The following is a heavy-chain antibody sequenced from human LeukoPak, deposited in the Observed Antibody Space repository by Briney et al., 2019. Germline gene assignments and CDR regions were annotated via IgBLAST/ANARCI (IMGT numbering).Heavy chain of an antibody. CDR1: GYTFTSYD. Sequence: GASVKVSCKASGYTFTSYDINWVRQATGQGLEGMGWMNPNSGNTGYAQKFQGRVTMTRNTSISTAYMELSSLRSEDTAVYYCARGYTVLRYFDWPTNYYYYYYMDVWGKGTTVTISS. CDR2: MNPNSGNT. CDR3: ARGYTVLRYFDWPTNYYYYYYMDV. D-gene: IGHD3-9*01. J-gene: IGHJ6*03. V-gene: IGHV1-8*01.